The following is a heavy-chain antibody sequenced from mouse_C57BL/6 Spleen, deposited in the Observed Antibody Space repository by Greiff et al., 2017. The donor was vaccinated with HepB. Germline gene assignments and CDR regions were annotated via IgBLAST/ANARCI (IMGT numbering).Heavy chain of an antibody. D-gene: IGHD2-1*01. CDR1: GYTFTSYW. CDR2: IDPSDSET. CDR3: ARSTGGNYFDY. J-gene: IGHJ2*01. Sequence: QVQLQQPGAELVRPGSSVKLSCKASGYTFTSYWMHWVKQRPIKGLEWIGNIDPSDSETHYNQKFKDKATFTVDKSTSTAYRQLSSLTSEYSAVYYCARSTGGNYFDYWGQGTTLTVSS. V-gene: IGHV1-52*01.